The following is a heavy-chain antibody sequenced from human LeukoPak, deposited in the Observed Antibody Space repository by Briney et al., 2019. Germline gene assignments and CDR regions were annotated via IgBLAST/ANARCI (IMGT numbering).Heavy chain of an antibody. CDR1: GFTFSSYS. Sequence: PGGSLRLSCVASGFTFSSYSMNWVRQAPGKGLEWVSCTGSSRSYSFYGDPAKGRFTISRDDAKNSLYLQMNSLRVEDTAVYYCARGNDWFDPWGQGTLVTVSS. CDR3: ARGNDWFDP. CDR2: TGSSRSYS. J-gene: IGHJ5*02. D-gene: IGHD3-10*01. V-gene: IGHV3-21*06.